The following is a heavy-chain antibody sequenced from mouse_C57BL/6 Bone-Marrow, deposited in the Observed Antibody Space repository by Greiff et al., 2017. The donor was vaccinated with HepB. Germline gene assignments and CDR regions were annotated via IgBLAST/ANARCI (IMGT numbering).Heavy chain of an antibody. V-gene: IGHV1-26*01. D-gene: IGHD1-1*01. CDR3: ARGGSSFLDY. CDR1: GYTFTDYY. CDR2: INPNNGGT. Sequence: EVQLKQSGPELVKPGASVKISCKASGYTFTDYYMNWVKQSHGKSLEWIGDINPNNGGTSYNQKFKGKATLTVDKSSSTAYMELRSLTSEDSAVYYCARGGSSFLDYWGKGTTLTVSP. J-gene: IGHJ2*01.